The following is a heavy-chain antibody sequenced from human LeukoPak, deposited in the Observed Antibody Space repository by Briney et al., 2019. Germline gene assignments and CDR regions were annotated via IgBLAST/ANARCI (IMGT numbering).Heavy chain of an antibody. CDR2: INTDGTTT. J-gene: IGHJ4*02. CDR1: GFTLSNYW. D-gene: IGHD3-22*01. CDR3: ARGGSSGYYVY. Sequence: GGSLRLSCAASGFTLSNYWMDWVRQAPGKGLVWVSRINTDGTTTGYADSVKGRFTISRDNAKNTVYLQMNSLRAEDTAVYYCARGGSSGYYVYWGQGTLVTVSS. V-gene: IGHV3-74*01.